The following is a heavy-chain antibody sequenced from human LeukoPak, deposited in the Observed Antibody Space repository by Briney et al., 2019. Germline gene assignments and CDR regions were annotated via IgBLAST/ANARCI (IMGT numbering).Heavy chain of an antibody. CDR1: GGSISSSSDY. J-gene: IGHJ4*02. CDR3: AKCGDYSGYDGL. Sequence: KASETLSLTCTVSGGSISSSSDYWGWIRQAPGKGLEWIGSIYSSGSTYYNPSLRSRVTISVDTSKNQFSLKLTSVTAADTAVYYCAKCGDYSGYDGLWGQGTLVTVSS. D-gene: IGHD5-12*01. V-gene: IGHV4-39*01. CDR2: IYSSGST.